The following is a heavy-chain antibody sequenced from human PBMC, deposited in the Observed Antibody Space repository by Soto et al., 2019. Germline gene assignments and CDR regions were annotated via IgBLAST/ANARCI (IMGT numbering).Heavy chain of an antibody. CDR3: ARGPRVAVAGFDY. V-gene: IGHV3-21*01. CDR2: ISSSSSYI. Sequence: PGGSLRLSCAASGFTFSSYSMNWVRQAPGKGLEWVSSISSSSSYIYYADSVKGRFTISRDNAKNSLYLQMNSLRAEDTAVYYCARGPRVAVAGFDYWGQGTLVTVSS. J-gene: IGHJ4*02. D-gene: IGHD6-19*01. CDR1: GFTFSSYS.